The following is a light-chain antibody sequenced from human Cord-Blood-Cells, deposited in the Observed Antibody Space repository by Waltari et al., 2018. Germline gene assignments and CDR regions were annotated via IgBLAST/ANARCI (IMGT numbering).Light chain of an antibody. CDR1: QIISSY. J-gene: IGKJ5*01. CDR3: QQSYSTPPIT. CDR2: AAS. V-gene: IGKV1-39*01. Sequence: DIQMTQSPSSLSASVGDRVTITCRASQIISSYLNWYQQKPGKAPKLLIYAASSLQSGVPSRFSGSGSGTDFTLTISSLQPEDFATYYCQQSYSTPPITFGQGT.